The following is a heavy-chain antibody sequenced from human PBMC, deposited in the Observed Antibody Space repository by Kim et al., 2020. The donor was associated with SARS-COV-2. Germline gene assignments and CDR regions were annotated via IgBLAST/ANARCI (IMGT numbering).Heavy chain of an antibody. V-gene: IGHV4-31*03. J-gene: IGHJ4*02. CDR2: IYYSGST. D-gene: IGHD3-10*01. Sequence: SETLSLTCTVSGGSISSGGYYWSWIRQHPGKGLEWIGYIYYSGSTYYNPSLKSRVTISVDTSKNQFSLKLSSVTAADTAVYYCARGLLWFGELSRYFDYWGQGTLVTVSS. CDR1: GGSISSGGYY. CDR3: ARGLLWFGELSRYFDY.